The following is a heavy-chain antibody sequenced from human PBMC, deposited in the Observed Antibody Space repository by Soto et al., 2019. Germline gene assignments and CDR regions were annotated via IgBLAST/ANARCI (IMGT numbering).Heavy chain of an antibody. CDR3: AGGTYNQRDYSAMDV. CDR2: IIPIFHTA. J-gene: IGHJ6*02. V-gene: IGHV1-69*13. CDR1: GDTFSSYA. Sequence: SVKVSCKASGDTFSSYAISWVRQAPGQGLEWMGGIIPIFHTANYAQNFQGRVTIIADESTSTAYMELSSLRSEDTAVYYCAGGTYNQRDYSAMDVWGQGTPVTVSS. D-gene: IGHD1-1*01.